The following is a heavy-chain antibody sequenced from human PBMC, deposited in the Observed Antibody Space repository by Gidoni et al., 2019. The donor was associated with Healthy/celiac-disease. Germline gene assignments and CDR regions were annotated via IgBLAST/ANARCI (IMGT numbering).Heavy chain of an antibody. Sequence: EVQLLESGGGLVQLGGSRLLSCAASGFPFSRDAMSWVRQAPGKGLGWVSAISGSGGSTYYADSVKGRFTISRDNSKNTLYLQMNSLRAEDTAVYYCANVATYYYDSSGYFDYWGQGTLVTVSS. J-gene: IGHJ4*02. CDR2: ISGSGGST. CDR1: GFPFSRDA. V-gene: IGHV3-23*01. D-gene: IGHD3-22*01. CDR3: ANVATYYYDSSGYFDY.